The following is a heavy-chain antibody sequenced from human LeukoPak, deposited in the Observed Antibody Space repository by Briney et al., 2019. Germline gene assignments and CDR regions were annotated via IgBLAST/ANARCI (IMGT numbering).Heavy chain of an antibody. CDR1: GGSISSYY. CDR3: ARGRTYYDSSGYYLYFDY. V-gene: IGHV4-59*01. CDR2: IYDSGST. D-gene: IGHD3-22*01. Sequence: SETLSLTCTVSGGSISSYYWTWIRQPPGKGLEWIGYIYDSGSTNYNPSLKSRVTISVDTSKNQVSLNLSSVTAADTAVYYCARGRTYYDSSGYYLYFDYWGQGTPVTVSS. J-gene: IGHJ4*02.